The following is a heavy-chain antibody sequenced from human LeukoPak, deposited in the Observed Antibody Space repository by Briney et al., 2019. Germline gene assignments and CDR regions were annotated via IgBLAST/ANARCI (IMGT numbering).Heavy chain of an antibody. CDR3: ARDVNYYDSSGYYF. V-gene: IGHV3-11*01. Sequence: FDGYSWSWIRQAPGKGLEWVSYISSSGSTIYYADSVKGRFTISRDNAKNSLYLQMNSLRAEDTAVYYCARDVNYYDSSGYYFWGQGTLVTVSS. CDR1: FDGYS. D-gene: IGHD3-22*01. CDR2: ISSSGSTI. J-gene: IGHJ4*02.